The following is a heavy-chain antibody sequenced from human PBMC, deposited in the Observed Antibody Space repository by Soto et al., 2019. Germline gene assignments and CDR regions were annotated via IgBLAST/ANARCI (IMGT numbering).Heavy chain of an antibody. J-gene: IGHJ6*02. CDR1: GFTFSSYA. CDR3: ARVRVATYYYDSSGYERYYYYGMDV. Sequence: GGSLRLSCAASGFTFSSYAMHWVRQAPGKGLEWVAVISYDGSNKYYADSVKGRFTISRDNSKNTLYLQMNSLRAEDTAVYYCARVRVATYYYDSSGYERYYYYGMDVWGQGTTVTVSS. CDR2: ISYDGSNK. V-gene: IGHV3-30-3*01. D-gene: IGHD3-22*01.